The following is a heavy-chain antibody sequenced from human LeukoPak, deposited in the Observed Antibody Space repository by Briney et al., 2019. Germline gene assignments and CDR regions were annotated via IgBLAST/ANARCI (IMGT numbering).Heavy chain of an antibody. Sequence: GASAKVSCKVSGYTLTELSMHWVRQAPGKGLEWMGGFDPEDGETIYAQKFQGRVTMTEDTSTDTAYMELSSLRSEDTAVYYCATDRISWLLPTAEPSPFDIWGQGTMVTVSS. CDR2: FDPEDGET. V-gene: IGHV1-24*01. CDR3: ATDRISWLLPTAEPSPFDI. J-gene: IGHJ3*02. CDR1: GYTLTELS. D-gene: IGHD3-22*01.